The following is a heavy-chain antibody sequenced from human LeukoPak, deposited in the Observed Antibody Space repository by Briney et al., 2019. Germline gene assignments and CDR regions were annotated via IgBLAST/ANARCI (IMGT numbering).Heavy chain of an antibody. V-gene: IGHV1-2*02. CDR3: ARGEIVGATKEAYY. J-gene: IGHJ4*02. CDR1: GYTFTGYY. CDR2: INPNSGGT. D-gene: IGHD1-26*01. Sequence: GASVKVPCKASGYTFTGYYMHWVRQAPGQGLEWMGWINPNSGGTNYAQKFQGRVTMTRDTSISTAYMELSRLRSDDTAVYYCARGEIVGATKEAYYWGQGTLVTVSS.